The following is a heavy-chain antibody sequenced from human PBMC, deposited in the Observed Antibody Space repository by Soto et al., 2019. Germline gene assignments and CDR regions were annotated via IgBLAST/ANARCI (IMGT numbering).Heavy chain of an antibody. D-gene: IGHD2-15*01. CDR2: ISYDGSNK. V-gene: IGHV3-30-3*01. CDR1: GFSFSSYA. CDR3: ARVGRLHGMDV. Sequence: QVQLVESGGGVVQPGRSLRLSCAASGFSFSSYAMHWVRQAPGKGLEWVALISYDGSNKYYADSVKGRFTISRDNSKNTLYLQMNSLRAEDTAVYYCARVGRLHGMDVWGQGTTVTVSS. J-gene: IGHJ6*02.